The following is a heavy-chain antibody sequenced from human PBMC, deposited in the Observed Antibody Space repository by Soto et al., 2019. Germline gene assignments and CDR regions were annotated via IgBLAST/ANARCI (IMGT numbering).Heavy chain of an antibody. Sequence: ASVKVSCKASGYTFTVYYMHWVRQAPGQGLEWMGWINPKSGGTMYPQKFQGRVTMTWDTSISTVYMALTRLRSDDTAVYYCARDLAKGGGNWFDPWGQGTLVTVSS. CDR3: ARDLAKGGGNWFDP. J-gene: IGHJ5*02. CDR2: INPKSGGT. V-gene: IGHV1-2*02. CDR1: GYTFTVYY. D-gene: IGHD1-26*01.